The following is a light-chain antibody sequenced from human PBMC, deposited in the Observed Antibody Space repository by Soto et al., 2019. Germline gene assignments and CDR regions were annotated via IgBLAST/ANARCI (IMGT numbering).Light chain of an antibody. CDR1: QSVSSSY. CDR2: GAS. J-gene: IGKJ1*01. CDR3: QQLNSYPRT. V-gene: IGKV3-15*01. Sequence: ELEMTKYTATLSVSPGERTTLSCRASQSVSSSYLAWYQQKPGQAPRLLIFGASIRATGIPARFSGSGSGTEFTLTISSLQPEDFATYYCQQLNSYPRTFGQRTKADI.